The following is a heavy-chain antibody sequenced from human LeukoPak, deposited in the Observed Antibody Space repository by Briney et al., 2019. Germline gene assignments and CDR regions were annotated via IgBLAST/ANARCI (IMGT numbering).Heavy chain of an antibody. V-gene: IGHV3-48*04. CDR1: AFTFSGYS. J-gene: IGHJ2*01. CDR3: ARDRSSGYFDL. CDR2: INSGSSAI. Sequence: GGSLRLSCAASAFTFSGYSMNWVRQAPGKGLEWVSYINSGSSAIYYAESVKGRFTISRDSAKNSLYLQMSSLRAEDTAVYFCARDRSSGYFDLWGRGTLVTVSS.